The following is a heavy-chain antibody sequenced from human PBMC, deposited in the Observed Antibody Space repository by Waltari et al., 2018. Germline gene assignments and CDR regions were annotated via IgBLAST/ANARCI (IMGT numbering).Heavy chain of an antibody. CDR1: GGTFSSSA. CDR3: AREVSGDAFDI. V-gene: IGHV1-69*04. D-gene: IGHD1-20*01. CDR2: IIPNLGIA. J-gene: IGHJ3*02. Sequence: QVQLVQSGAEVKKPGSSVKVSCKASGGTFSSSAISWVGQAPGQGLEWMGRIIPNLGIANDAQKFQGRVTITADKSTSTAYMELSSLRSEDTAVYYCAREVSGDAFDIWGQGTMVTVSS.